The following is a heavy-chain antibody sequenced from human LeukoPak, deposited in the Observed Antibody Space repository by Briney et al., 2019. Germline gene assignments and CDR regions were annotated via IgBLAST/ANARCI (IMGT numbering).Heavy chain of an antibody. Sequence: PSETLSLTCTVSGGSISSGYYNWNWIRQPAGKGLEWIGRIYNSGSTDYNPSLKSRVTISLDTSNNQFSLKLSSVTAADAALYYCARADDPRARSFDSGVIDYWGQGTLVTVSS. J-gene: IGHJ4*02. D-gene: IGHD3-22*01. CDR3: ARADDPRARSFDSGVIDY. CDR1: GGSISSGYYN. V-gene: IGHV4-61*02. CDR2: IYNSGST.